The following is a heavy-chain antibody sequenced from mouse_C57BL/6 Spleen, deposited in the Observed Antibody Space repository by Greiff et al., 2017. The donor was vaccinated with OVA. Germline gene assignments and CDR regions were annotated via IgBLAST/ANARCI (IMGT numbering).Heavy chain of an antibody. D-gene: IGHD3-1*01. CDR3: ARTGYGSWFAY. V-gene: IGHV1-26*01. CDR2: INPNNGGT. Sequence: EVQLQQSGPELVKPGASVKISCKASGYTFTDYYMNWVKQSHGKSLEWIGDINPNNGGTSYNQKFKGKATLTVDKSSSTAYMELRSLTSEDSAVYYCARTGYGSWFAYWGQGTLVTVSA. J-gene: IGHJ3*01. CDR1: GYTFTDYY.